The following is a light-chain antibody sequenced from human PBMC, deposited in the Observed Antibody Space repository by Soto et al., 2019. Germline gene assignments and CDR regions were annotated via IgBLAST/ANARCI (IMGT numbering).Light chain of an antibody. Sequence: DIVMTQSPLSLSVAPGEPASISCRSSQSRLHSSGYSNLDCYLXKPGQSPQLXIYDASNRATGIPARFSGTGSGTDFTITISSLEPEDCEVYDGQQRSNWPPVFGGGTKVDIK. CDR1: QSRLHSSGYSN. J-gene: IGKJ4*01. CDR2: DAS. CDR3: QQRSNWPPV. V-gene: IGKV2-28*01.